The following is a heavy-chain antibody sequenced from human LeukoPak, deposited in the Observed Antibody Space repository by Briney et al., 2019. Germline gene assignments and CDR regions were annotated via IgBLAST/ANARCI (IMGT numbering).Heavy chain of an antibody. CDR2: INPNSGDT. D-gene: IGHD2-15*01. J-gene: IGHJ4*02. V-gene: IGHV1-2*02. CDR1: GYTFTAYY. CDR3: ALTYCGGGSCYSDYFDY. Sequence: ASVKVSCKASGYTFTAYYMHWVRQAPGQGLEWMGWINPNSGDTNYVQKFQGRVTMTRDTSISTAYMELSRLRSDGMAVYYCALTYCGGGSCYSDYFDYWGQGPWSPSPQ.